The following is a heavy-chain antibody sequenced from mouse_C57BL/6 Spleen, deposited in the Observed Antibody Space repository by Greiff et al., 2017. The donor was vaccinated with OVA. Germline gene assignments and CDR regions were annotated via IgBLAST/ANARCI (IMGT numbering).Heavy chain of an antibody. CDR2: IYWDDDK. Sequence: QVTLKVCGPGILQSSQTLSLTCSFSGFSLSTSGMGVSWIRQPSGKGLEWLAHIYWDDDKRYNPSLKSRLTFSQDTSRNQVFLKITSVDTADTATYYCARINWDLEVDYWGQGTTLTVSS. D-gene: IGHD4-1*02. J-gene: IGHJ2*01. CDR3: ARINWDLEVDY. V-gene: IGHV8-12*01. CDR1: GFSLSTSGMG.